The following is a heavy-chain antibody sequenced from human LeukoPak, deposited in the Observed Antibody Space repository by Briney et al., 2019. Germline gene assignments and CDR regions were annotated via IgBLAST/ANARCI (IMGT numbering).Heavy chain of an antibody. J-gene: IGHJ4*02. CDR3: VRQRRSCNEGTCYFDN. D-gene: IGHD2-15*01. Sequence: GGSLRLSCAASGFTFSSYVMSWVRQAPGKGLECVSALISGGSPYYADSVKGRFTISRDNSKNTLFLQMNSLRVEDTAIYYCVRQRRSCNEGTCYFDNWGQGTLVTVSS. CDR1: GFTFSSYV. V-gene: IGHV3-23*01. CDR2: LISGGSP.